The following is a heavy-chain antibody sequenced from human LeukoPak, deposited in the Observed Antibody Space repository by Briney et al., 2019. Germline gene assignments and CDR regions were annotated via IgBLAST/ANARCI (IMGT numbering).Heavy chain of an antibody. CDR1: GGSISSSSYY. V-gene: IGHV4-39*07. CDR2: IYYSGST. D-gene: IGHD6-13*01. J-gene: IGHJ5*02. CDR3: ARVDGSSWYPFDP. Sequence: SETLSLTCTVSGGSISSSSYYWGWIRQPPGKGLEWIGSIYYSGSTYYNPSLKSRVTISVDTSKNQFSLKLSSVTAADTAVYYCARVDGSSWYPFDPWGQGTLVTVSS.